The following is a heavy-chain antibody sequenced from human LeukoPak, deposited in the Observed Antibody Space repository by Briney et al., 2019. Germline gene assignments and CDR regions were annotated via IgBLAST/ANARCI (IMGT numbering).Heavy chain of an antibody. V-gene: IGHV1-8*02. D-gene: IGHD2-15*01. J-gene: IGHJ6*03. CDR3: ATQRRGGTPSYYMDV. Sequence: GASVKVSCKASGYTFTGYYMHWVRQATGQGLEWMGWMKPNSGNTGYAQKFQGRVTMTRNTSISTAYMELSSLRSEDTAVYCCATQRRGGTPSYYMDVWGKGTTVTISS. CDR1: GYTFTGYY. CDR2: MKPNSGNT.